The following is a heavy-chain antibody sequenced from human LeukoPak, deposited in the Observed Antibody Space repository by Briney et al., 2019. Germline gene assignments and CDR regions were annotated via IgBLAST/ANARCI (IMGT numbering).Heavy chain of an antibody. CDR3: ATHSGKRAAAGDYYYYGMDV. CDR1: GGSISSYY. J-gene: IGHJ6*02. V-gene: IGHV4-59*08. D-gene: IGHD6-13*01. CDR2: IYYSGST. Sequence: SEALSLTCTVSGGSISSYYWSWIRQPPGKGLEWIGYIYYSGSTNYNPSLKSRVTISVDTSKNQFSLKLSSVTAADTAVYYCATHSGKRAAAGDYYYYGMDVWGQGTTVTVSS.